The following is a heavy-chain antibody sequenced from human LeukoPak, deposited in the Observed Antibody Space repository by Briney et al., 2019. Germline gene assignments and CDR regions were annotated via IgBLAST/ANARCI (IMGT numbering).Heavy chain of an antibody. D-gene: IGHD2-15*01. CDR2: IRSDGSSE. CDR1: GFTFSTYG. V-gene: IGHV3-33*01. CDR3: ARYCSGGTCYVGLI. Sequence: GGSLRLSCVASGFTFSTYGTHWVRQAPGKGLEWVAVIRSDGSSEYYADSVKGRFIISRDNSKSTLYLQMNSLRAEDTAMYYCARYCSGGTCYVGLIWGQGTLVTVSS. J-gene: IGHJ4*02.